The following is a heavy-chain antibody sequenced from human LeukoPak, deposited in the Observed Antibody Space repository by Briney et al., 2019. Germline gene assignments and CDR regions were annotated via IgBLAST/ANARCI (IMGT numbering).Heavy chain of an antibody. CDR2: IYYSGST. D-gene: IGHD5-12*01. V-gene: IGHV4-59*08. J-gene: IGHJ1*01. CDR1: SGSISSYY. Sequence: SETLSLTCTVSSGSISSYYWSWIRQPPGKGLEWIGYIYYSGSTNYNPSLKSRVTISVDTSKNQFSLKLSSVTAADTAVYYCASLGRGYSGYVKHWGQGTLVTVSS. CDR3: ASLGRGYSGYVKH.